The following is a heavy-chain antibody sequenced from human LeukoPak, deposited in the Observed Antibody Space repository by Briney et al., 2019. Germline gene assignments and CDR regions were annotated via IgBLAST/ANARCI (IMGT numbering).Heavy chain of an antibody. J-gene: IGHJ3*02. D-gene: IGHD3-16*02. Sequence: SETLSLTCTVSGGSISSSSYYWGWIRQPPGKGLEWIGSIYYSASPNYNPSLNSRVTISVDTSKNQFSLKLSSVTAADSAVYYCATWRGSYRLSDAFDIWGQGTMVTVSS. CDR3: ATWRGSYRLSDAFDI. CDR2: IYYSASP. V-gene: IGHV4-39*07. CDR1: GGSISSSSYY.